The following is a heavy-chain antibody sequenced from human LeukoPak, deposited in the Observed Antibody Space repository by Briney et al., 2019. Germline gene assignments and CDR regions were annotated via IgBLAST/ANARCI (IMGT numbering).Heavy chain of an antibody. V-gene: IGHV4-59*12. CDR2: IYHSGST. J-gene: IGHJ4*02. D-gene: IGHD3-22*01. CDR1: GGSISSYY. CDR3: ARGQDYDSSGYYFDY. Sequence: SETLSLTCTVSGGSISSYYWSWVRQPPGKGLEWIGEIYHSGSTNYNPSLKSRVTISVDKSKNQFSLKLSSVTAADTAVYYCARGQDYDSSGYYFDYWGQGTLVTVSS.